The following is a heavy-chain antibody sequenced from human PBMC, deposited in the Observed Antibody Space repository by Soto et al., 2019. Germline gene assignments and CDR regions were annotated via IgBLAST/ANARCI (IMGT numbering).Heavy chain of an antibody. CDR1: EFTFSSYE. D-gene: IGHD6-13*01. Sequence: GGSLRLSCVASEFTFSSYEMNWVRQAPGKGLEWVSYISSSGTTIYYTDSVKGRFTISRDNAKKSLYLQMNSLRAEDTAVYYCVRLVGAAPGPGDYWGQGTLVTVSS. CDR2: ISSSGTTI. CDR3: VRLVGAAPGPGDY. V-gene: IGHV3-48*03. J-gene: IGHJ4*02.